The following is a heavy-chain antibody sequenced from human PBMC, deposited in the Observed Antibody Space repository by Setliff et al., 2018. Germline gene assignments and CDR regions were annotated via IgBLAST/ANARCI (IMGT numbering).Heavy chain of an antibody. D-gene: IGHD3-10*01. CDR2: VSTYNGDT. CDR3: ARQSGSGSSPYFDF. CDR1: GYSFSFFG. Sequence: ASVKVSCKASGYSFSFFGITWVRQAPGQGLEWMGWVSTYNGDTNYAQKFRGRVTMTTDISTSTAYMELRTLRSDDTAVYYCARQSGSGSSPYFDFWGQGTLVTVSS. J-gene: IGHJ4*02. V-gene: IGHV1-18*01.